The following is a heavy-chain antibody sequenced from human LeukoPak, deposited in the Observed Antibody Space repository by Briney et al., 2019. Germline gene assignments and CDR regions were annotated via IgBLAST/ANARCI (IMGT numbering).Heavy chain of an antibody. Sequence: KPGESLKISCKGSGYSFTTYWIGWVRQMPGKGLEWMGVIYPGDSDTRYSPSFQGQVTISADKSISTAYLQWSSLKASDTAMYYCARRRDERGYKDTFDIWGQGTMVTVSS. V-gene: IGHV5-51*01. D-gene: IGHD5-18*01. CDR1: GYSFTTYW. J-gene: IGHJ3*02. CDR3: ARRRDERGYKDTFDI. CDR2: IYPGDSDT.